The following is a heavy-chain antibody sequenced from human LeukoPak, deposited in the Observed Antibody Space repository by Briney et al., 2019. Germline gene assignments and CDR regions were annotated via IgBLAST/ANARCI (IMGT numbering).Heavy chain of an antibody. D-gene: IGHD6-19*01. V-gene: IGHV3-66*01. J-gene: IGHJ4*02. CDR1: GFTVSSKY. CDR2: IHPGGTI. Sequence: GGSLRLSCAASGFTVSSKYMGWVRQAPGKGLEWVSVIHPGGTIYYADSVKGTFTISRDNSKNTLYLEMNTLRVEDTAVCYCAMYSSAWYAVYWGQGTLVTVSS. CDR3: AMYSSAWYAVY.